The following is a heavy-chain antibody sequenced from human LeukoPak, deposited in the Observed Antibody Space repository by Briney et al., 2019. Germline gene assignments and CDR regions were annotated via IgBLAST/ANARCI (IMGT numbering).Heavy chain of an antibody. V-gene: IGHV3-48*04. CDR2: ISSSGSTI. Sequence: GGSLRLSCAASGFTFSNYAMTWVRQAPGKGLEWVSYISSSGSTIYYADSVKGRFTISRDNAKNSLYLQMNNLRAEDTAVYYCARVAGVATFDIWGQGTMVTVSS. J-gene: IGHJ3*02. CDR1: GFTFSNYA. CDR3: ARVAGVATFDI. D-gene: IGHD5-12*01.